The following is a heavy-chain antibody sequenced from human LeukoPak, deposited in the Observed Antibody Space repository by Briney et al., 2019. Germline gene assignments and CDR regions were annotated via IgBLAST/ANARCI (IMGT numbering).Heavy chain of an antibody. J-gene: IGHJ3*02. CDR1: GYTFTSYG. CDR2: ISAYNGNT. CDR3: ARDHIVVVPAAIFPDAFDI. D-gene: IGHD2-2*01. V-gene: IGHV1-18*01. Sequence: GASVKVSCKASGYTFTSYGISWVRQAPGQGLEWMGWISAYNGNTNYAQKLQGRVTMTTDTSTSTAYMELRSLRSDDTAVYYCARDHIVVVPAAIFPDAFDIWGQGTMLTVSS.